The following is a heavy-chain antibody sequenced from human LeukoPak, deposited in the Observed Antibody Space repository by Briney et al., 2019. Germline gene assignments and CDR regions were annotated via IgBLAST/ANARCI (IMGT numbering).Heavy chain of an antibody. CDR2: IYYSGGT. D-gene: IGHD2-15*01. J-gene: IGHJ5*02. V-gene: IGHV4-61*01. Sequence: PSETLSLTCTVSGGSASSGSFYWSWIRQPPGKGLEWIGYIYYSGGTKYNPSLNSRVTISIDTSNNQFSLKLNSATAADTAVYYCARDDVPYSAWGQGTLVTVSS. CDR1: GGSASSGSFY. CDR3: ARDDVPYSA.